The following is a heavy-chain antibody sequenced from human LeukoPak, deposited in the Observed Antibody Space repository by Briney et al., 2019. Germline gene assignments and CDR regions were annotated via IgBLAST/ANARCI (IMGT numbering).Heavy chain of an antibody. CDR3: AGILWFGESHFDY. Sequence: ASVKVSCKASGYTLTRYAMHWERQAPGQRLEWMGWINAGNGNTKYSQKFQGRVTITRDTSASTAYMELSSLRSEDTAVYYCAGILWFGESHFDYWGQGTLVTVSS. CDR1: GYTLTRYA. D-gene: IGHD3-10*01. J-gene: IGHJ4*02. CDR2: INAGNGNT. V-gene: IGHV1-3*01.